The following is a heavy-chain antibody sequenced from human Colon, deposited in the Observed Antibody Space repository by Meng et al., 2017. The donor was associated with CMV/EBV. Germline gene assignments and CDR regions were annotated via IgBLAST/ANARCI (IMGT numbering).Heavy chain of an antibody. CDR1: GYTFTGLY. V-gene: IGHV1-2*02. J-gene: IGHJ4*02. CDR2: INPKSGDT. CDR3: ARDLWSGSSDYFDY. D-gene: IGHD3-3*01. Sequence: QVQRVRSGAEGKKPGASVKVSCKASGYTFTGLYIQWVRQAPGQGLEWMGWINPKSGDTIYEQKFQGRVTMTRDTSISTVYMDLNSLRSDDTAVYFCARDLWSGSSDYFDYWGQGTLVTVSS.